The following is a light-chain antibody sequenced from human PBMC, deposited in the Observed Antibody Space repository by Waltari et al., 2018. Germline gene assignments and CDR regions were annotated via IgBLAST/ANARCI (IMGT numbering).Light chain of an antibody. V-gene: IGLV2-11*01. CDR2: DVS. J-gene: IGLJ3*02. CDR1: SSDVGGYNY. Sequence: QSALTHPRSVSGSPGQSVTISCTGTSSDVGGYNYVSWYQQHPGKAPKLMIYDVSKRPSRVPDRFSGSKSGNTASLTISGLQAEDEADYDCCSYAGSYTWVFGGGTKLTVL. CDR3: CSYAGSYTWV.